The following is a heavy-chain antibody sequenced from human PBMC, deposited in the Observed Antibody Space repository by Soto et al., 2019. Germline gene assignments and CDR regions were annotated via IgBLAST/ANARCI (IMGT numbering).Heavy chain of an antibody. CDR1: GSSISSYY. V-gene: IGHV4-59*01. CDR3: ERAYCDWSQPVYDY. J-gene: IGHJ4*01. CDR2: IYYSGST. Sequence: SETLSLTCTVSGSSISSYYWSWIRQPPGKGLEWIGHIYYSGSTNYNPSLKSRVTISVDTSKNQFSLKLSSVTAADSAVYYCERAYCDWSQPVYDYWGQGTLVTVSS. D-gene: IGHD3-9*01.